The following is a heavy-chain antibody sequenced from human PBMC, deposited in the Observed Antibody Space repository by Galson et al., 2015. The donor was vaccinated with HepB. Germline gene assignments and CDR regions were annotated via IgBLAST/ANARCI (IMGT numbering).Heavy chain of an antibody. CDR1: GFTFSDYY. CDR2: ISSSGSTI. Sequence: SLRLSCAASGFTFSDYYMSWIRQAPGKGLEWVSYISSSGSTIYYADSVKGRFTISRDNAKNSLYLQMNSLRAEDTAVYYCARDLLREGVVPAAIGVDPWGQGTLVTVSS. V-gene: IGHV3-11*01. J-gene: IGHJ5*02. D-gene: IGHD2-2*02. CDR3: ARDLLREGVVPAAIGVDP.